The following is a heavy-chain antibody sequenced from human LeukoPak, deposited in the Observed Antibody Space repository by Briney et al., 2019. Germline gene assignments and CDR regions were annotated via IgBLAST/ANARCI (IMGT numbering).Heavy chain of an antibody. J-gene: IGHJ4*02. CDR1: GFTLSSSV. CDR3: AKGYDSSGYSFDY. D-gene: IGHD3-22*01. CDR2: ISGSGDNT. Sequence: GGSLRLSCAVSGFTLSSSVMSWVHQAPGKGLEWVSSISGSGDNTDYADSVKGRFTISRDNSKSTMYLQMNSLRAEDTAVYYCAKGYDSSGYSFDYWGQGTLVTVSS. V-gene: IGHV3-23*01.